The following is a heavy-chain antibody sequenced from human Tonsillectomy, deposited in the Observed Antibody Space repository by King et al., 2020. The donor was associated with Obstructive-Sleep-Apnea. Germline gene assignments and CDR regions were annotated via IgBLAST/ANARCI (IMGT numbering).Heavy chain of an antibody. J-gene: IGHJ4*02. CDR3: ARDWGSGYDTFDY. D-gene: IGHD5-12*01. CDR1: GFTFSSYW. CDR2: IKQDGSEK. V-gene: IGHV3-7*01. Sequence: VQLVESGGGLVQPGGSLRLSCAASGFTFSSYWMSWVRQAPGKGLEGVANIKQDGSEKYYVDSVKGRFTISRDNAKNSLYLQMNSRRAEDTAVYYCARDWGSGYDTFDYWGQGTLVTVSS.